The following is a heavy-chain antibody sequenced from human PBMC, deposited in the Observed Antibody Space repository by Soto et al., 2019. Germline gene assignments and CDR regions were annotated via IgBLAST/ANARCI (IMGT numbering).Heavy chain of an antibody. D-gene: IGHD1-1*01. J-gene: IGHJ6*02. V-gene: IGHV4-30-4*01. CDR3: ARDLWVEPELYYYGMDV. CDR1: GDSISIADYY. Sequence: PSETLSLTCTVSGDSISIADYYWSWIRETPGNGLEWIGHIFYSGTTYYNPSLKSRLTISVDTSKNHSSLRLTSVTAADTAVYYCARDLWVEPELYYYGMDVWGQGTTVTVSS. CDR2: IFYSGTT.